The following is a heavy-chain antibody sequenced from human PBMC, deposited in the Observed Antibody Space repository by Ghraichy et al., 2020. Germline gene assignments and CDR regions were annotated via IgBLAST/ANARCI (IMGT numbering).Heavy chain of an antibody. J-gene: IGHJ4*01. Sequence: SQTLSLTCAISGDSVSSTNAAWNWIRQSPSRGLEWLGRAYYTSRWDTDYADSVKSRITINPDTSKNQFSLQLNSVTPEDTAVYFCARSRLSTYNDFWSGYSRFDYWGQGTLVTVSS. D-gene: IGHD3-3*01. CDR1: GDSVSSTNAA. CDR3: ARSRLSTYNDFWSGYSRFDY. CDR2: AYYTSRWDT. V-gene: IGHV6-1*01.